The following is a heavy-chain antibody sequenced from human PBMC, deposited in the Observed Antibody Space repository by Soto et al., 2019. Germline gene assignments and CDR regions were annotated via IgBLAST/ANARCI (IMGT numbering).Heavy chain of an antibody. V-gene: IGHV3-66*01. CDR2: IYTGGLT. CDR1: GFTVGSNY. D-gene: IGHD2-15*01. Sequence: EVQLVDSGGALVQPGGSLRLSCAASGFTVGSNYMNWVRQAPGKGLEWVSVIYTGGLTSYADSVKGRFTISRDDSRNTLYLQMSSLRTDDTAVYYCARTIGGASSLYFDYWGQGTLVTFSS. CDR3: ARTIGGASSLYFDY. J-gene: IGHJ4*02.